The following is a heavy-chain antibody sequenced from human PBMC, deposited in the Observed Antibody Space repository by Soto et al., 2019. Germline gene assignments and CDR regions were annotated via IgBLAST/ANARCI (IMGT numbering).Heavy chain of an antibody. J-gene: IGHJ5*02. CDR2: IIPILGIA. D-gene: IGHD3-10*01. CDR1: GGTFSSYT. V-gene: IGHV1-69*02. Sequence: QVQLVQSGAEVKKPGSSVKVSCKASGGTFSSYTISWVRQAPGQGLEWMGRIIPILGIANYAQKFQGRVTITADKSTSTASMELSSLRSEDTAVYYCARAMVRGVNWFDPWGQGTLVTVSS. CDR3: ARAMVRGVNWFDP.